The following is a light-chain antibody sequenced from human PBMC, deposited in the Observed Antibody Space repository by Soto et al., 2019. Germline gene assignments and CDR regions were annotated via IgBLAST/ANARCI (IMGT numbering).Light chain of an antibody. J-gene: IGKJ1*01. CDR3: QQYGSWT. Sequence: EIVLTQSPGTLSVSPGERATLSCRASQSISSNYLAWYQQKPGQAPSLLIYGASSRATGIPDRFSGSGSGTDLTLTISRLEPEDSAIYYCQQYGSWTFGQGTKVEIK. CDR1: QSISSNY. CDR2: GAS. V-gene: IGKV3-20*01.